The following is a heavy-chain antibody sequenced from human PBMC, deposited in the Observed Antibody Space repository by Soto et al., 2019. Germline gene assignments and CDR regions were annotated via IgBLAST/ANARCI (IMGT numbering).Heavy chain of an antibody. V-gene: IGHV1-18*01. J-gene: IGHJ4*02. D-gene: IGHD6-13*01. CDR1: GYTFTIYG. CDR2: ISAYNRNT. CDR3: ARVIAAAADFDY. Sequence: ASVKVSCKASGYTFTIYGLSWVRQAPGQGLEWMGWISAYNRNTNYAQKLQGRVTMTTDTSTSTAYMELRSLRSDDTAVYYCARVIAAAADFDYWGQGTLVTVSS.